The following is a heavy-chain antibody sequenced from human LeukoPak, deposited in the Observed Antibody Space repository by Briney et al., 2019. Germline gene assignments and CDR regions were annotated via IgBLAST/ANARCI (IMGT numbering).Heavy chain of an antibody. J-gene: IGHJ4*02. CDR2: INHSGST. V-gene: IGHV4-34*01. CDR1: GGSFSGYY. Sequence: SETLSLTRAVYGGSFSGYYWSWIRQPPGKGLEWIGEINHSGSTNYNPSLKSRVTISVDTSKNQFSLKLSSVTAADTAVYYCARGKRAVFDYWGQGTLVTVSS. CDR3: ARGKRAVFDY. D-gene: IGHD6-19*01.